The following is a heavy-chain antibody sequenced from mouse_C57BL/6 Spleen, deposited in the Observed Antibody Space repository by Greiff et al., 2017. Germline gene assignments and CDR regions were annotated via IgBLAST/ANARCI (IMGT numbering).Heavy chain of an antibody. CDR1: GYTFTDYY. Sequence: QVQLQQSGPELVKPGASVKISCKASGYTFTDYYINWVKQRPGQGLAWIGWIYPGSGNTKYNEKFKGKATLTVDTSSSTAYMQLSSLTSEDYAVYFCARLDDFFFDYWGQGTTLTVSS. V-gene: IGHV1-84*01. D-gene: IGHD2-4*01. CDR3: ARLDDFFFDY. CDR2: IYPGSGNT. J-gene: IGHJ2*01.